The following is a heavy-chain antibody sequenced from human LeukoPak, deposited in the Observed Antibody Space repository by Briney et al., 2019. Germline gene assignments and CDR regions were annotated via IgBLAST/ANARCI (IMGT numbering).Heavy chain of an antibody. Sequence: ASETLSLTCAVYGGAFSGYYWNWIRQPPGKGLEWIGEIYHSGSTNYNPSLKSRVTISVDTSKNQFSLKLSSVTAADTAIYYCARGVVVEAEWLRLYNYWGRGTLVTVSS. J-gene: IGHJ4*02. CDR2: IYHSGST. D-gene: IGHD5-12*01. CDR3: ARGVVVEAEWLRLYNY. V-gene: IGHV4-34*01. CDR1: GGAFSGYY.